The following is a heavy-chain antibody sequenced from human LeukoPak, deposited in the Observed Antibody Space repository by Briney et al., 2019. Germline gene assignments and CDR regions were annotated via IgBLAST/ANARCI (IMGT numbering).Heavy chain of an antibody. CDR2: IYTSGST. Sequence: KASETLSLTCTVSGGSISSYYWSWIRQPAGKGLEWIGRIYTSGSTNYNPSLKSRVTMSVDTSKNQFSLKLSSVTAADTAVYYCARDSFPTYSSSSYNWFDPWGQGTLVTVSS. CDR1: GGSISSYY. V-gene: IGHV4-4*07. J-gene: IGHJ5*02. D-gene: IGHD6-6*01. CDR3: ARDSFPTYSSSSYNWFDP.